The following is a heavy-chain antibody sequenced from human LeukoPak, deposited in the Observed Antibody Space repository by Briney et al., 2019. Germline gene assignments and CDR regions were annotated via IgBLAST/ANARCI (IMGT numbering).Heavy chain of an antibody. Sequence: PGGSLRLSCAASGFTFSSYSMNWVRQAPGKGLEWVSSISSSSSYIYYADSVKGRFTISRDNAKNSLYLQMNSPRAEDTAVYYCARDVRTVATLNLDYWGQGTLVTVSS. D-gene: IGHD4-17*01. CDR1: GFTFSSYS. J-gene: IGHJ4*02. V-gene: IGHV3-21*01. CDR2: ISSSSSYI. CDR3: ARDVRTVATLNLDY.